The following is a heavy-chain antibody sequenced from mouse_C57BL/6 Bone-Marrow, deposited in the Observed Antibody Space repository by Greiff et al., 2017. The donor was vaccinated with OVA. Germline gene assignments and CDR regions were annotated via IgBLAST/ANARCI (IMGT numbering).Heavy chain of an antibody. J-gene: IGHJ3*01. CDR2: INPSTGGT. Sequence: VQLKESGPELVKPGASVKISCKASGYSFTGYYMNWVQQSPETSLEWLGEINPSTGGTTYNQKFTAKAPSTVAKSSSTAYMQLKRLTSEDSAVDYCAGSSLGAYWGQGTLVTVSA. CDR1: GYSFTGYY. D-gene: IGHD1-1*01. CDR3: AGSSLGAY. V-gene: IGHV1-42*01.